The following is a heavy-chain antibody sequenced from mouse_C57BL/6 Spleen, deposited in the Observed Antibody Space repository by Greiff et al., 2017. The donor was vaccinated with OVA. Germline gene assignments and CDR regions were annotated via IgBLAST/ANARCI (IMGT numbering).Heavy chain of an antibody. Sequence: QVQLKQPGAELVKPGASVKISCKASGYAFSSYWLNWVKQRPGKGLEWIGQIYPGDGDTNYNGKFKGKATLTADKSSSTAYMQLSSLTSEDSAVYFCARSLYDGAWFAYWGQGTLVTVSA. V-gene: IGHV1-80*01. CDR3: ARSLYDGAWFAY. J-gene: IGHJ3*01. CDR2: IYPGDGDT. CDR1: GYAFSSYW. D-gene: IGHD2-12*01.